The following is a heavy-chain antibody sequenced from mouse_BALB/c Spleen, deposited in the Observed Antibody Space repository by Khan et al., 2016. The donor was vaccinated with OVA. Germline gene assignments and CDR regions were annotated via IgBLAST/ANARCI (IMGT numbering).Heavy chain of an antibody. CDR1: GYTFTSNT. CDR3: ARRTPGYTMDY. J-gene: IGHJ4*01. Sequence: LEESGAELARPGASVRMSCKASGYTFTSNTMHWGKKRPGQGLEWIGYINPRSGYTNFNQNFKDKATLTADKSSSTAYMQLSSLTSEDSAVYYCARRTPGYTMDYWGQGTSVTVSS. D-gene: IGHD2-14*01. CDR2: INPRSGYT. V-gene: IGHV1-4*01.